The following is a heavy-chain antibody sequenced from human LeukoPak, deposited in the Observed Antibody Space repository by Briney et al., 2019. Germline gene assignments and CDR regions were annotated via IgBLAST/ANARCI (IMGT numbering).Heavy chain of an antibody. CDR1: GFTFSDYY. J-gene: IGHJ4*02. D-gene: IGHD6-19*01. Sequence: PGGSLRLSCAASGFTFSDYYMSWIRQAPGEGLEWVSYISSSGSTIYYADSVKGRFAISRDNAKNSLYLQMNSLRAEDTAVYYCARDVEQWLARWRGVDYWGQGTLVTVSS. V-gene: IGHV3-11*04. CDR3: ARDVEQWLARWRGVDY. CDR2: ISSSGSTI.